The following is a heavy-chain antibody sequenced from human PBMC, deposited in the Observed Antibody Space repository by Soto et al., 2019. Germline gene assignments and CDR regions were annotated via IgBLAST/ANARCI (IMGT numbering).Heavy chain of an antibody. CDR1: GFTFRSYG. Sequence: ESGGGVVQPGRSLRLSCAASGFTFRSYGMHWVRQAPGKGLEWVAVIWYDGSNKYYADSVKGRFTISRDNSKNTLYLQMNSLRAEDTAVYYCARESVYDFWSGYLTRGYMDVWGKGTTVTVSS. J-gene: IGHJ6*03. D-gene: IGHD3-3*01. V-gene: IGHV3-33*01. CDR2: IWYDGSNK. CDR3: ARESVYDFWSGYLTRGYMDV.